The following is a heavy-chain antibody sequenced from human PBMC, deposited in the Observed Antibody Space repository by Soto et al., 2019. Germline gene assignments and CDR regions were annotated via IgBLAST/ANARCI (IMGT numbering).Heavy chain of an antibody. Sequence: SLRLSCTSSVFTFTSYGMVWFRHAPGKGLQWVSTIRGDGGQTHYTDSVKGRFSISRDNSKNTVYLQMDSLRAEDTAMYFCARDVGLDSDDFFAYWGQGTQVTVSS. CDR1: VFTFTSYG. J-gene: IGHJ4*02. D-gene: IGHD3-9*01. CDR3: ARDVGLDSDDFFAY. CDR2: IRGDGGQT. V-gene: IGHV3-23*01.